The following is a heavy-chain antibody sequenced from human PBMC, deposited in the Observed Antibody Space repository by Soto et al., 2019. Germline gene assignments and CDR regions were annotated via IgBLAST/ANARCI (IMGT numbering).Heavy chain of an antibody. D-gene: IGHD3-10*01. CDR3: AADTLGCGESGGYYYYYCGRNV. J-gene: IGHJ6*02. CDR1: GFTFPSPA. V-gene: IGHV1-58*01. Sequence: SVKVFYKASGFTFPSPAVQWVRQASGQRLEWIGWIVVGSGNTNYAQKFQERVTLTRDMSTRTAYMELSSLRSEDTAVYYCAADTLGCGESGGYYYYYCGRNVLGQGTTGTV. CDR2: IVVGSGNT.